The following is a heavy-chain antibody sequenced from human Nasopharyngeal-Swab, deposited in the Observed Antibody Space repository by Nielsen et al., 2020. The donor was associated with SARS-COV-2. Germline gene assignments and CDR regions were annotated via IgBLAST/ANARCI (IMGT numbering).Heavy chain of an antibody. D-gene: IGHD3-22*01. V-gene: IGHV1-69*06. Sequence: WVRQAPGQGLEWMGGIIPIFGTANYAQKFQGRVTITADKSTSTAYMELSSLRSEDTAVYYCARDENYYDSSGYYPVRAAFDIWGQGTMVTVSS. J-gene: IGHJ3*02. CDR3: ARDENYYDSSGYYPVRAAFDI. CDR2: IIPIFGTA.